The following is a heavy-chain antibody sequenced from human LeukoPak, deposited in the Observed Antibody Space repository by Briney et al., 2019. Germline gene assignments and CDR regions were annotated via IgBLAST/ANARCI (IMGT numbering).Heavy chain of an antibody. V-gene: IGHV3-53*01. CDR3: ARDRHGYSYINYYYYYGMDV. D-gene: IGHD5-18*01. CDR1: GFTFSTYT. Sequence: GGSLRLSCAASGFTFSTYTMNWVRQAPGKGLERVSVIYSGGSTYYADSVKGRFTISRDNSKNTLYLQMNSLRAEDTAVYYCARDRHGYSYINYYYYYGMDVWGQGTTVTVSS. J-gene: IGHJ6*02. CDR2: IYSGGST.